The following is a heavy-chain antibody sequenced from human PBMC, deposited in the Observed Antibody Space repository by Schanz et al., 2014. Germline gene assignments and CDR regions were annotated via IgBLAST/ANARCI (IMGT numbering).Heavy chain of an antibody. D-gene: IGHD1-26*01. CDR3: ARDNGRIPAANSFDY. CDR2: ISGYTGDT. CDR1: GYDFHIYA. V-gene: IGHV1-18*01. Sequence: QGQLVQSGTQVKKPGASVTVSCKASGYDFHIYAYSWVRQAPGQGPEWIGWISGYTGDTKYAQKFQHRVNMTTDRTTSTVYMELRSLRFDDTAVYFCARDNGRIPAANSFDYWGQGTLVTVSS. J-gene: IGHJ4*02.